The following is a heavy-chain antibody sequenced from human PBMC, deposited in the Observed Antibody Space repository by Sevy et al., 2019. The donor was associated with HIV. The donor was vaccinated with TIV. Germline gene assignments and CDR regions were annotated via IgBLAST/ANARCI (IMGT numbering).Heavy chain of an antibody. CDR2: IIPVFGTV. J-gene: IGHJ5*02. Sequence: ASVKVSCKGSGGSFNRHSLTWVRQAPGQGLEWMGVIIPVFGTVHYAQKFQARISITVDESTSTAYMDLTSLRSDDTAVYYCAREYVDEQIKISGTGFPRGFDTWGQGTLVTVSS. CDR1: GGSFNRHS. D-gene: IGHD3-3*01. V-gene: IGHV1-69*13. CDR3: AREYVDEQIKISGTGFPRGFDT.